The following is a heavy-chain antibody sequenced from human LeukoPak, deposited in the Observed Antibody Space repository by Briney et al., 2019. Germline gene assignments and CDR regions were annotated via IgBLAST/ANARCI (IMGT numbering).Heavy chain of an antibody. D-gene: IGHD6-13*01. CDR3: ARVAAAGYYFDY. V-gene: IGHV4-59*01. CDR1: GGSISSYY. CDR2: IYYSGST. Sequence: PSETLSLTCTVSGGSISSYYWSWIRQPPGKGLEWIGYIYYSGSTNYNPSLKSRVTISVDTSKNQFSLKLSSVTAADTAVYYCARVAAAGYYFDYWGQGTLVTVSS. J-gene: IGHJ4*02.